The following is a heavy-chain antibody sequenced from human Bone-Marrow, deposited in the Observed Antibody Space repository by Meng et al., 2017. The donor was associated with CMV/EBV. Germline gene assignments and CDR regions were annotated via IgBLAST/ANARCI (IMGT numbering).Heavy chain of an antibody. CDR2: TYYRSKWYN. J-gene: IGHJ5*02. D-gene: IGHD2-2*01. CDR3: ARGIVVVPAAMMGWFDP. CDR1: SSNSAA. Sequence: SSNSAAWNWIRQSPSRGLEWLGRTYYRSKWYNDYAVSVKSRITINPDTSKNQFSLKLSSVTAADTAVYYCARGIVVVPAAMMGWFDPWGQGTLVTVSS. V-gene: IGHV6-1*01.